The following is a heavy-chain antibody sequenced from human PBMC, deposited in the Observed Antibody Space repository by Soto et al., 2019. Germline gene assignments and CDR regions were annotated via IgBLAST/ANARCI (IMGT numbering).Heavy chain of an antibody. CDR2: MYSCGNT. D-gene: IGHD3-22*01. CDR3: ARQPYDSSGYYYGA. CDR1: AGSISRSNYY. Sequence: QLQLQESGPGLVKPSETLSLTCTVSAGSISRSNYYWGWIRQPPGKGLEWIGSMYSCGNTYYNPSLTSRVTISVDTSKNQFSLKLTSVTAADTAVYYCARQPYDSSGYYYGAWGQGTLVTVSS. V-gene: IGHV4-39*01. J-gene: IGHJ5*02.